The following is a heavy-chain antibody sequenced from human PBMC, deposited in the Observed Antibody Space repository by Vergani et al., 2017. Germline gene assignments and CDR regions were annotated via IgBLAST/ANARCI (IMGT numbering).Heavy chain of an antibody. D-gene: IGHD3-22*01. V-gene: IGHV3-7*03. Sequence: EVQLLESGGGLVQPGGSLRLSCAASGFTFSSYAMSWVRQAPGKGLEWVANIKQDGSEKYYVDSVKGRFTISRDNAKNSLYLQMNSLRAEDTAVYYCARETPGAYYDSSGYVLWAPAVWGQGTTVTVSS. CDR1: GFTFSSYA. CDR2: IKQDGSEK. J-gene: IGHJ6*02. CDR3: ARETPGAYYDSSGYVLWAPAV.